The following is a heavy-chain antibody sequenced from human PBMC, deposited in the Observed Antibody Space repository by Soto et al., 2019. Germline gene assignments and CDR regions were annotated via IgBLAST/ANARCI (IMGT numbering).Heavy chain of an antibody. D-gene: IGHD3-3*01. CDR3: ARDRRIYYDFWSGHYGMDV. Sequence: SVKVSCKASGGTFSSYAISWVRQAPGQGLEWMGGIIPIFGTANYAQKFQGRVTITADKSTSTAYMELSSLRSEDTAVYYRARDRRIYYDFWSGHYGMDVWGQGTTVTVS. CDR2: IIPIFGTA. J-gene: IGHJ6*02. CDR1: GGTFSSYA. V-gene: IGHV1-69*06.